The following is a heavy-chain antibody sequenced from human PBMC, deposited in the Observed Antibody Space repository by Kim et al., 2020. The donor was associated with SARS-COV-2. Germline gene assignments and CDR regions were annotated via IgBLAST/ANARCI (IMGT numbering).Heavy chain of an antibody. V-gene: IGHV1-69*13. J-gene: IGHJ6*02. CDR1: GGTFSSYA. Sequence: SVKVSCKASGGTFSSYAISWVRQAPGQGLEWMGGIIPIFGTANYAQKFQGRVTITADESTSTAYMELSSLRSEDTAVYYCAREGYGSGSYYSYYYYGMDVWGQGTTVTVSS. CDR3: AREGYGSGSYYSYYYYGMDV. CDR2: IIPIFGTA. D-gene: IGHD3-10*01.